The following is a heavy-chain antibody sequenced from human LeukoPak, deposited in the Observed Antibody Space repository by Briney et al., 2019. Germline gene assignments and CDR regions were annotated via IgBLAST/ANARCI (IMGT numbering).Heavy chain of an antibody. CDR1: GGSISSYY. CDR3: ARDLTPPDGGDWFET. CDR2: IYTSGGT. Sequence: ASETLSLTCTVSGGSISSYYWSWIRQPAGKGLEWIGRIYTSGGTIYNPSLKSRVTISIDTSKTQFSLKLSSVTAADTAVYYCARDLTPPDGGDWFETWGQGTLVTVSS. D-gene: IGHD2-15*01. J-gene: IGHJ5*02. V-gene: IGHV4-4*07.